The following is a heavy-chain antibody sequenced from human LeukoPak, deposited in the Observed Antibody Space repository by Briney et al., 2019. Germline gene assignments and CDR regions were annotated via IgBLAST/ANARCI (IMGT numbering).Heavy chain of an antibody. CDR2: ISTTGGYT. CDR3: AKKPATIKFPFDI. Sequence: GGSLRLSCVGSGFSFSTYDMGWVRQTQGKGLEWVSAISTTGGYTEDADSVKGRFPISRDNSQNTLFLQMHSLRAEDTAVYYCAKKPATIKFPFDIWGQGTLVTVSP. D-gene: IGHD5-24*01. CDR1: GFSFSTYD. J-gene: IGHJ4*02. V-gene: IGHV3-23*01.